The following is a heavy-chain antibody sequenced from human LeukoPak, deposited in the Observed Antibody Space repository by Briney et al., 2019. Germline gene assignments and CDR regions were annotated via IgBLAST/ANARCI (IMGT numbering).Heavy chain of an antibody. CDR3: ARHEGTVTTSLDY. CDR1: GGSISSYY. Sequence: KASETLSLTCTVSGGSISSYYWSWIRQPPGKGLEWIGSIYYSGSTYYNPSLKSRVTISVDTSKNQFSLKLSSVTAADTAVYYCARHEGTVTTSLDYWGQGTLVTVSS. CDR2: IYYSGST. V-gene: IGHV4-39*01. D-gene: IGHD4-17*01. J-gene: IGHJ4*02.